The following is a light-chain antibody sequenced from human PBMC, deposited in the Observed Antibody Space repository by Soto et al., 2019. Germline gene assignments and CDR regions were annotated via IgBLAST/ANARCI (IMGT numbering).Light chain of an antibody. Sequence: EIVLTQSPGSLSLSPGERATLSCRASQSVSSRFFAWYQQKPGQAPRLLIFGASVRATGIPDRFSGSGSGTDFTLTLSRLEPDDFAVYYCHQYDSSLTFGQGTKVES. CDR1: QSVSSRF. CDR3: HQYDSSLT. J-gene: IGKJ1*01. V-gene: IGKV3-20*01. CDR2: GAS.